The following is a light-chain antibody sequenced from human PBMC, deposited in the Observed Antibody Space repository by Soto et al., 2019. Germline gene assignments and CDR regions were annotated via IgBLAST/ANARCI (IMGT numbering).Light chain of an antibody. CDR2: EVS. CDR1: SSDVGGYNF. CDR3: SSYTSSSTLEV. V-gene: IGLV2-14*01. Sequence: QSALTQPPSASGSPGQSVTISCTGTSSDVGGYNFVSWYQHHPGKAPKLMIYEVSNRPSGVSNRFSGSKSGNTASLTISGLQAEDEADYYCSSYTSSSTLEVFGTGTKVTVL. J-gene: IGLJ1*01.